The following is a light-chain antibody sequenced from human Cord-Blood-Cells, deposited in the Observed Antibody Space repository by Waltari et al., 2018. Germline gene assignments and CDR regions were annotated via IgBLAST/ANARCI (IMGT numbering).Light chain of an antibody. CDR2: DVS. J-gene: IGLJ3*02. Sequence: QPALTQPAFVSGSPGKSFTIPCTGTSSDVGGYKHVFWYQQHPGKAPKLMIYDVSNRPSVVSNRFSGAKAGNTASLTISGLQAEDGADYYCSSYTSSSTWVFGGGTKLTVL. CDR3: SSYTSSSTWV. V-gene: IGLV2-14*01. CDR1: SSDVGGYKH.